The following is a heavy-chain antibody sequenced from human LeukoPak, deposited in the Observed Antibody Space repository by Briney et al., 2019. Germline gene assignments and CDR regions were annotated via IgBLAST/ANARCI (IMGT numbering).Heavy chain of an antibody. CDR1: GGTFSSYA. J-gene: IGHJ4*02. CDR2: IIPIFGTA. CDR3: ARDLSGKIDY. V-gene: IGHV1-69*13. D-gene: IGHD3-9*01. Sequence: ASVKVSCKASGGTFSSYAISWMRQAPGQGLEWMGGIIPIFGTANYAQKFQGRVTITADESTSTAYMELSSLRSEDTAVYYCARDLSGKIDYWGQGTLVTVSS.